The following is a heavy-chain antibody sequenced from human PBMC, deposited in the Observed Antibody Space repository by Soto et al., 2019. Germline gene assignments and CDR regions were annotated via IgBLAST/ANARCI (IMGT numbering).Heavy chain of an antibody. V-gene: IGHV3-30-3*01. D-gene: IGHD3-22*01. CDR3: ARGPHYYDSSGYAP. CDR2: ISYDGSNK. CDR1: GFTFSSYA. Sequence: QVQLVESGGGVVQPGRSLRLSCAASGFTFSSYAMHWVRQAPGKGLEWVAVISYDGSNKYYADSVKGRFTISRDNSKNTLYLQMNSLRAEDTAVYYCARGPHYYDSSGYAPWGQGTLVTVSS. J-gene: IGHJ5*02.